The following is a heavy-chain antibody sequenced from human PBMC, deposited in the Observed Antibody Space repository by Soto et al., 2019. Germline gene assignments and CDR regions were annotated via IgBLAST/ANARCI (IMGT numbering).Heavy chain of an antibody. CDR3: VRAGTRFQLDY. D-gene: IGHD3-16*01. J-gene: IGHJ4*02. V-gene: IGHV3-49*03. Sequence: GGSLRLSCTASGFTFGDYAMSWFRQAPGKGLEWVGFIRSNTYGGTTEYAASVEGRLTISRDDSKNSLYLEMNSLKIEDTALYYCVRAGTRFQLDYWGQGTLVTVSS. CDR1: GFTFGDYA. CDR2: IRSNTYGGTT.